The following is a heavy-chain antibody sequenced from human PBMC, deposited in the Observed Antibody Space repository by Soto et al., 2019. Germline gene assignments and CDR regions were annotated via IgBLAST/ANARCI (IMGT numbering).Heavy chain of an antibody. CDR3: AKSGRYYDILTGYYFRPYYVDY. CDR2: ISYDGSNK. Sequence: GGSLRLSCAASGFTFSSYGMHWVRQAPGKGLEWVAVISYDGSNKYYADSVKGRFTISRENSKTTRYLQMNSLRADDTAVYYCAKSGRYYDILTGYYFRPYYVDYWGQGTLVTVSS. CDR1: GFTFSSYG. V-gene: IGHV3-30*18. D-gene: IGHD3-9*01. J-gene: IGHJ4*02.